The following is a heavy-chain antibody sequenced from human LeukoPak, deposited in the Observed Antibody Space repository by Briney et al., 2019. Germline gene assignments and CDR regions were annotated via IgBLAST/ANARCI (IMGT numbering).Heavy chain of an antibody. J-gene: IGHJ5*02. D-gene: IGHD6-13*01. V-gene: IGHV1-2*02. CDR1: GYTFTGYY. Sequence: ASVTVSFTASGYTFTGYYMHWVRQAPGQGLEWMGWINPNSGGTNYAQKFQGRVTMTRDTSISTAYMELSRLRSDDTAVYYCAREGSSSRFDPWGQGTLVTVSS. CDR3: AREGSSSRFDP. CDR2: INPNSGGT.